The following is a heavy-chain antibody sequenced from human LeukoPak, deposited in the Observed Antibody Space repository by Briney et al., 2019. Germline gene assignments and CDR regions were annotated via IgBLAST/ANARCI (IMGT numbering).Heavy chain of an antibody. J-gene: IGHJ3*02. CDR1: GFTFSSYA. Sequence: GRSLRLSCAASGFTFSSYAMHWVRQAPGKGLEWVAVISYDGSNKYYADSVKGRFTISRDNSKNTLYLQMNSLRAEDTAVYYCAKAEVDTGAFDIWGQGTMVTVSS. D-gene: IGHD5-18*01. CDR2: ISYDGSNK. V-gene: IGHV3-30*04. CDR3: AKAEVDTGAFDI.